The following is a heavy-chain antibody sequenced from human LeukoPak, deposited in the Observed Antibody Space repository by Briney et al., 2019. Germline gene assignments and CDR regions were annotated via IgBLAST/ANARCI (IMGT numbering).Heavy chain of an antibody. CDR1: GYTFTSYD. CDR3: ARGEAGLLWFGELWYGNWFDP. J-gene: IGHJ5*02. V-gene: IGHV1-8*01. D-gene: IGHD3-10*01. Sequence: ASVKVSCKASGYTFTSYDINWVRQATGQGLEWMGWMNPNSGNTGYAQKFQGRVTMTRNTSISTAYMELSSLRSEDTAVYYCARGEAGLLWFGELWYGNWFDPWGQGTLVTVSP. CDR2: MNPNSGNT.